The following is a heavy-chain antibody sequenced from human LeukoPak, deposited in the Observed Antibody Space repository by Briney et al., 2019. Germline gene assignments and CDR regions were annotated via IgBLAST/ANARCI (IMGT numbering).Heavy chain of an antibody. CDR2: ISGSGGST. V-gene: IGHV3-23*01. J-gene: IGHJ4*02. D-gene: IGHD3-16*02. CDR3: ARATLDLDY. CDR1: GFTFSSYA. Sequence: GGSLRLSCAASGFTFSSYAMSWVRQAPGKGLEWVSAISGSGGSTYYTDSVKGRFTISRDNAKNSLYLQMNSLRAEDTAVYYCARATLDLDYWGQGTLVTVSS.